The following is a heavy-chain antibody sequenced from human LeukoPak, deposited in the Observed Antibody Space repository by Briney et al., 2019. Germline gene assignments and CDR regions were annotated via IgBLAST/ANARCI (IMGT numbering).Heavy chain of an antibody. D-gene: IGHD2-2*01. CDR1: GYSFTSYW. Sequence: PGESLKISCKGSGYSFTSYWIGWVRQMPGKGLEWMGIIYPGDSDTRYSPSFQGQVTISADKSISTAYLQWSSLKASDTAMYYCARGLHCSSTSCLSWFDPWGQGTLVTVSS. J-gene: IGHJ5*02. CDR2: IYPGDSDT. V-gene: IGHV5-51*01. CDR3: ARGLHCSSTSCLSWFDP.